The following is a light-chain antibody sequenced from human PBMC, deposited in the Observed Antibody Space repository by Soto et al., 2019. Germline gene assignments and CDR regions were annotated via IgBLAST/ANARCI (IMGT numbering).Light chain of an antibody. CDR1: SSNIGDNY. V-gene: IGLV1-51*01. CDR2: DND. J-gene: IGLJ1*01. CDR3: GTWDDRLDGNYV. Sequence: QSVLTQPPSVSVAPGQQVTISCSGSSSNIGDNYVYWYQHLPGTATKLVVYDNDRRPSGIPGRFSGSKSGTSATLVITGLQTGDEADYYCGTWDDRLDGNYVFGTGTKLTVL.